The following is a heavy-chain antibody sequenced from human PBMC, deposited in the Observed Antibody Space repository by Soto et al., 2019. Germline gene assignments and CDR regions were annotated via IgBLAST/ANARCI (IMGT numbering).Heavy chain of an antibody. CDR1: GGSISSVSYH. CDR2: IYYSGSS. J-gene: IGHJ4*02. D-gene: IGHD1-26*01. CDR3: ARVEGSSYYFRHDC. Sequence: SDTLSLTCTVSGGSISSVSYHWSWIRQHPGKGLEWIGNIYYSGSSYYNPSLKSRATISIDTSKDQFSLRLGSVTAADTAVYYCARVEGSSYYFRHDCWGRGTLVTASS. V-gene: IGHV4-31*03.